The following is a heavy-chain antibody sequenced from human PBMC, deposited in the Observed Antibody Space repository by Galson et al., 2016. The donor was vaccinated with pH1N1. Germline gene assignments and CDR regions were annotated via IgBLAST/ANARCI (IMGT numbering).Heavy chain of an antibody. CDR1: GGSISSSSHY. CDR3: ARRGIGEFLYYFDS. V-gene: IGHV4-39*01. J-gene: IGHJ4*02. CDR2: IYYSGST. D-gene: IGHD3-10*01. Sequence: TLSLTCTVSGGSISSSSHYWDWIRQPPGKGLEWIGSIYYSGSTYYNPSLKSRVTISVDTSKNQFSLKLSSVTAADTAVYYCARRGIGEFLYYFDSWGQGTLVTVSS.